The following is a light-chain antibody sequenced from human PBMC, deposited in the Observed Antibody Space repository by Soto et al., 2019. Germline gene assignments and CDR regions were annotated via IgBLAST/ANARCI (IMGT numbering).Light chain of an antibody. CDR3: QQYEFYWT. CDR1: QSVQSW. V-gene: IGKV1-5*03. J-gene: IGKJ1*01. CDR2: KES. Sequence: DIQMTQSPSTLSASVGDRVTITCRASQSVQSWLAWYQQKPGKTPKLLIYKESSLESGIPTRLSGSGSETECRITISSLQYDDFGTNNSQQYEFYWTCGQGTKVDIK.